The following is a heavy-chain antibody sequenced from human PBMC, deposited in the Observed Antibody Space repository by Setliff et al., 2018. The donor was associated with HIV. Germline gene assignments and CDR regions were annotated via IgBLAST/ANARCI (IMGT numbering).Heavy chain of an antibody. CDR1: GGSISSHY. CDR2: IYYSGST. Sequence: SETLSLTCTVSGGSISSHYWSWIRQPPGKGLEWIGSIYYSGSTNYHPSLKSRVTISVDTSKSQFSLKLSSVTAADTAVYYCASRDTSRYFDDYWGQGTLVTVSS. V-gene: IGHV4-59*08. CDR3: ASRDTSRYFDDY. D-gene: IGHD3-22*01. J-gene: IGHJ4*02.